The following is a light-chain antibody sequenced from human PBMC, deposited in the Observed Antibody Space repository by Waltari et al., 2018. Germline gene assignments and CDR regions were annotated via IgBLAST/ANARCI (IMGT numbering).Light chain of an antibody. CDR2: HAS. V-gene: IGKV3-20*01. J-gene: IGKJ1*01. CDR3: QHYESLPVT. CDR1: QSISKY. Sequence: EIVLTQSPGTLSLSPGARATLPCRASQSISKYLAWYQQKPGQAPRLLIYHASSRAAGIPDRFSGSGSGTDFSLTISRLEPEDFAVYYCQHYESLPVTFGQGTKVEIK.